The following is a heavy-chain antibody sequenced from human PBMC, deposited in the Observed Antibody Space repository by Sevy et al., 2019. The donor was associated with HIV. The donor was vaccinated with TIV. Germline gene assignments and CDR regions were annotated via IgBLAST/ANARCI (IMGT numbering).Heavy chain of an antibody. D-gene: IGHD3-22*01. CDR1: GFTFSSYS. J-gene: IGHJ4*02. Sequence: GGSLRLSCAASGFTFSSYSMNWVRQAPGKGLEWVSSISSSSSYIYYADSVKGRFTISRDNAKNSLYLQTNSLRAEDTAVYYCARSAYYYDSSGYYSTYYFDYWGQGTLVTVSS. CDR3: ARSAYYYDSSGYYSTYYFDY. CDR2: ISSSSSYI. V-gene: IGHV3-21*01.